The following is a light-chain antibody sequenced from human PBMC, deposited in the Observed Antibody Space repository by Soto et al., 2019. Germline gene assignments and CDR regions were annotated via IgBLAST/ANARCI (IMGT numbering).Light chain of an antibody. CDR2: ATS. CDR3: LQYYDWPLT. CDR1: QAVTSN. V-gene: IGKV3-15*01. J-gene: IGKJ4*01. Sequence: EIVMTQSPATLSVSPGERATLSCRASQAVTSNLAWYQQKPGQAPRLLMFATSTRATGIPARFGGSGSGTEFTLTISSLQSEDFAIYYCLQYYDWPLTFGGGTEVEI.